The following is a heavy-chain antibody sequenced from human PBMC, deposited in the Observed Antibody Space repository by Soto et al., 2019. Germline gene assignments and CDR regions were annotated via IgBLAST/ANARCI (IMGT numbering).Heavy chain of an antibody. J-gene: IGHJ6*03. Sequence: PSETLSLTCAVYGWSFSGYYWSWIRQPPGKGLEWIGEINHSGSTNYNPSLKSRVTISVDTSKNQFSLKLSSVTAADTAVYYCARSGKICSSTSCYAGNYYYYMDVWGKGTTVTVSS. CDR3: ARSGKICSSTSCYAGNYYYYMDV. V-gene: IGHV4-34*01. CDR2: INHSGST. CDR1: GWSFSGYY. D-gene: IGHD2-2*01.